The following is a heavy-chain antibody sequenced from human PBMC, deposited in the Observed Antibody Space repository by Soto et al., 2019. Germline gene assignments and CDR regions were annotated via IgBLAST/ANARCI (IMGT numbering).Heavy chain of an antibody. CDR2: IIPIFGTA. J-gene: IGHJ4*02. CDR3: AASWDDFWSGYSFDY. V-gene: IGHV1-69*13. D-gene: IGHD3-3*01. Sequence: ASVKVSCKASGGTFSSYAISWVRQAPGQGLEWMGGIIPIFGTANYAQKFQGRVTITADESTSTAYMELSSLRSEDTAVYYCAASWDDFWSGYSFDYWGQGTLVTVSS. CDR1: GGTFSSYA.